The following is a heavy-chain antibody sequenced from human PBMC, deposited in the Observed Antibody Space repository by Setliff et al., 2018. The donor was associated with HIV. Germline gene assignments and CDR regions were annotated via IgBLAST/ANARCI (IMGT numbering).Heavy chain of an antibody. CDR1: GVSISSSSYF. J-gene: IGHJ6*03. CDR3: ARHPRHYNILTGYRYYYMDV. CDR2: IYFSGST. D-gene: IGHD3-9*01. V-gene: IGHV4-39*01. Sequence: LSLTCAASGVSISSSSYFWGWIRRPPGTGLDWIGSIYFSGSTYYNPSLESRVTISMDTSKNQFSLKLTSVTAADTAVYYCARHPRHYNILTGYRYYYMDVWGKGTTVTVSS.